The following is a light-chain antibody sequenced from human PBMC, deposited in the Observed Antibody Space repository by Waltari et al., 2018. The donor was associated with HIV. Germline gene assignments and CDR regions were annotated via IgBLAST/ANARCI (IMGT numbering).Light chain of an antibody. CDR1: QTVTSDY. Sequence: IVLTQSPDTLSLSPGERAVFSCRASQTVTSDYLAWYQQKPGQPPRGLIHGATSRATGIPDRFSGSGSGSDFTLTINRLEPDDSAMYFCQQYATSQAITFGQGTRLEIK. J-gene: IGKJ5*01. CDR3: QQYATSQAIT. V-gene: IGKV3-20*01. CDR2: GAT.